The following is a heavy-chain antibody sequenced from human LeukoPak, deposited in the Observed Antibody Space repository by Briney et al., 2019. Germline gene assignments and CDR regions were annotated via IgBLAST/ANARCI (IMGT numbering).Heavy chain of an antibody. Sequence: SETLSLTCAVYGGSFNGYYWSWIRQPPGKGLEWVGEINHSGSTNYNPPLKSRVTMSVDTSKNQFSLKLSSVTAADTAVYYCARILSGRYYHFDYWGQGTLVTVSS. D-gene: IGHD1-26*01. J-gene: IGHJ4*02. CDR2: INHSGST. CDR1: GGSFNGYY. V-gene: IGHV4-34*01. CDR3: ARILSGRYYHFDY.